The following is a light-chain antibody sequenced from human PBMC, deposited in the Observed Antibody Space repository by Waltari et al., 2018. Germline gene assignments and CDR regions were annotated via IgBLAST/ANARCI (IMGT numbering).Light chain of an antibody. CDR2: KIS. CDR1: QSISWW. CDR3: QEDDTYT. Sequence: DIQMTQSPYTLSASVGDRVTITCRASQSISWWLAWYQQKPGKAPKLLIYKISNLESGVPSRFSGSGSGTEFTLTISSLQPDDSATYYCQEDDTYTFGQGTKVEI. J-gene: IGKJ2*01. V-gene: IGKV1-5*03.